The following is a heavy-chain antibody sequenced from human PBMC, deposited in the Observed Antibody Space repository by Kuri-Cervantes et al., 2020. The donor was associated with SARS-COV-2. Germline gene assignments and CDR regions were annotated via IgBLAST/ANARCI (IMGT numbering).Heavy chain of an antibody. V-gene: IGHV4-34*01. Sequence: SETLSLTCAVYGGTFSGYYWSWIRQPPGKGLEWTGEINHSGSTNYNPFLKSRVTISVDTSKNQFSLKLSSVTAADTAVYYCARAGIFGVVIAYYYYYMDVWGKGTTVTVSS. CDR2: INHSGST. D-gene: IGHD3-3*01. CDR1: GGTFSGYY. J-gene: IGHJ6*03. CDR3: ARAGIFGVVIAYYYYYMDV.